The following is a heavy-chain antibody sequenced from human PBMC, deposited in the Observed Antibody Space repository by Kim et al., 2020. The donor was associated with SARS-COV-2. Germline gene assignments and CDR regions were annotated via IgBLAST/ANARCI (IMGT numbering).Heavy chain of an antibody. D-gene: IGHD3-10*01. V-gene: IGHV4-34*01. CDR2: INHSGST. CDR1: GGSFSGYY. Sequence: SETLSLTCAVYGGSFSGYYWSWIRQPPGKGLEWIGEINHSGSTNYNPSLKSRVTISVDTSKNQFSLKLSSVTAADTAVYYCASRITMVRGTKPPLDYWGQGTLVTVSS. CDR3: ASRITMVRGTKPPLDY. J-gene: IGHJ4*02.